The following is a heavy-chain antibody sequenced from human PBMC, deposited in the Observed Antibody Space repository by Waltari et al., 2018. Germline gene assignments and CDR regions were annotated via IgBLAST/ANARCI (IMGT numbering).Heavy chain of an antibody. Sequence: QVQLQESGPGLVKPSATLSLTCAVSGYSISSGYYWGWIRQPPGKGLEWIGSIYHSGSTYYNPSLKSRVTISVDTSKNQFSLKLSSVTAADTAVYYCARDHGGNSWFDPWGQGTLVTVSS. D-gene: IGHD2-21*02. CDR1: GYSISSGYY. CDR2: IYHSGST. CDR3: ARDHGGNSWFDP. V-gene: IGHV4-38-2*02. J-gene: IGHJ5*02.